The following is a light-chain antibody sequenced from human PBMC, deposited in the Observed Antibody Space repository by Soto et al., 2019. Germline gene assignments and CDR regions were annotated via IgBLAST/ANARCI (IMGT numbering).Light chain of an antibody. CDR3: PHYGSSPRT. J-gene: IGKJ1*01. Sequence: EIVLTQSPGTLSLSPGERATLSCRASQSVSSSYLGWYQQKPGQAPRLLIYGASSRATGIPDRFSGSGSGTDFTLTISRLEPEDFAVYYCPHYGSSPRTFGQGTKVEIK. V-gene: IGKV3-20*01. CDR2: GAS. CDR1: QSVSSSY.